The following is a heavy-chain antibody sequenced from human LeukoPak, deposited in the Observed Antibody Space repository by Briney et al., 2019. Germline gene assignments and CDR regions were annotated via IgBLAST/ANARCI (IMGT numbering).Heavy chain of an antibody. V-gene: IGHV3-7*04. CDR2: INQDGSEM. CDR1: GFTSSSYW. CDR3: ARSAGEIYYYYGMDV. J-gene: IGHJ6*02. Sequence: GGSLRLSCAASGFTSSSYWMTWVRQAPGKGLQWVANINQDGSEMYYVDSVKGRFTISRDNAKNSLYLQMNSLRAEDTAVYYCARSAGEIYYYYGMDVWGQGTTVTVSS. D-gene: IGHD3-16*01.